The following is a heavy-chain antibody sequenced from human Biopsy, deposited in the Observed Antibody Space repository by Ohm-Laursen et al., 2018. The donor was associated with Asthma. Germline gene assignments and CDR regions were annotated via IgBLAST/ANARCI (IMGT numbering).Heavy chain of an antibody. V-gene: IGHV3-30*03. CDR3: ARQVKSTVFGVSYKKFDF. J-gene: IGHJ4*02. CDR1: VLTFSSYG. CDR2: ISNDGANK. D-gene: IGHD3-3*01. Sequence: SLRLSCAASVLTFSSYGMVWVRLAPGKGLEWVALISNDGANKFYADSVHGRFTISRDNSKNTLYLQMHSLKIEDTAVYFCARQVKSTVFGVSYKKFDFWGQGTLVAVSS.